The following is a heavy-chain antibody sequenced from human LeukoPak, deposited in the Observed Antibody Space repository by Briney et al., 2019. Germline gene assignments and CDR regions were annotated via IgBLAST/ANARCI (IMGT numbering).Heavy chain of an antibody. CDR2: IKSKTDGGTT. V-gene: IGHV3-15*01. CDR1: GFTFSNAW. CDR3: TTVHTTVVTWAAFDI. Sequence: PGGSLRLSCAASGFTFSNAWMSWVRQAPGKGLEWVGRIKSKTDGGTTDYAAPVKGRFTISRDDSKNTPYLQMNSLKTEDTAVYYCTTVHTTVVTWAAFDIWGQGTMVTVSS. D-gene: IGHD4-23*01. J-gene: IGHJ3*02.